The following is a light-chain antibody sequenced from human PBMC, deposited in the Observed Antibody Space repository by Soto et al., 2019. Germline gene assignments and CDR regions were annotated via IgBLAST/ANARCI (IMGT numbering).Light chain of an antibody. CDR1: SSDVGGYNY. CDR3: SSYTTSNTRQIF. J-gene: IGLJ1*01. CDR2: DVS. Sequence: QSVLTQPASVSGSPGQSITISCTGTSSDVGGYNYVSWYQHHPGKAPKLMIYDVSNRPSGVSNRFSGSKSGNTASLTISRLQPEDEADYYCSSYTTSNTRQIFLGTGTKVPVL. V-gene: IGLV2-14*03.